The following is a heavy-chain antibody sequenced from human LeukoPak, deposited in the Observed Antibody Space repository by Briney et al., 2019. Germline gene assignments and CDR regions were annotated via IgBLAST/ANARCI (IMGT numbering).Heavy chain of an antibody. V-gene: IGHV3-11*06. CDR3: GRGGYYAGYQFDY. CDR2: INGGSSYT. CDR1: GFTFSDYY. D-gene: IGHD3-22*01. J-gene: IGHJ4*02. Sequence: GGSLRLSCAASGFTFSDYYMSWSRQTPGKGREWGSYINGGSSYTNYAHSVKSRFTISTDNAKKSLYLKMNSPRAEDTAVYYCGRGGYYAGYQFDYWGQGTLVTVSS.